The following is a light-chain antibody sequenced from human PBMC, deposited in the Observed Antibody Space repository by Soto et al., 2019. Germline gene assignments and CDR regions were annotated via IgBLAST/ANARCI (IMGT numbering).Light chain of an antibody. CDR3: QQLSSYPRT. CDR2: AAS. J-gene: IGKJ1*01. V-gene: IGKV1-9*01. CDR1: QGISSY. Sequence: DIQLTQSPSFLSASVGARVIITCRASQGISSYLAWYQQRPGKAPKLRIYAASILQSGVPSRFSGSGSGTEFTLTIRSLQPEDFATYFCQQLSSYPRTFGQGNKVEIK.